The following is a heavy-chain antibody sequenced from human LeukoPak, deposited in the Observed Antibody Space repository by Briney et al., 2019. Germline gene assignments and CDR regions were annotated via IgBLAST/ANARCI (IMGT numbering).Heavy chain of an antibody. V-gene: IGHV3-20*04. Sequence: GGSLSLPCAASGFTFDDYGMSWVRQAPGKGLEWVSGINWNGGSTGYADSVKGRFTISRDNAKNSLYLQMNSLRAEDTALYYCARDSVTVTKGYDYWGQGTLVTVSS. D-gene: IGHD4-17*01. J-gene: IGHJ4*02. CDR3: ARDSVTVTKGYDY. CDR1: GFTFDDYG. CDR2: INWNGGST.